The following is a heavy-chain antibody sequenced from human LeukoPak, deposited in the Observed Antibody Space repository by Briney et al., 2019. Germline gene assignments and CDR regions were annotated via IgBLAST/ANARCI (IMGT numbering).Heavy chain of an antibody. CDR2: IIPIFGTA. CDR3: ARGHFSNYGYWFDP. D-gene: IGHD4-11*01. V-gene: IGHV1-69*06. Sequence: SVKVSCKASGYTFTGYYMHWVRQAPGQGLEWMGWIIPIFGTANYAQKFQDRVTITADKSTSTAYMELSSLRSEDTAVYYCARGHFSNYGYWFDPWGQGTLVTVSS. J-gene: IGHJ5*02. CDR1: GYTFTGYY.